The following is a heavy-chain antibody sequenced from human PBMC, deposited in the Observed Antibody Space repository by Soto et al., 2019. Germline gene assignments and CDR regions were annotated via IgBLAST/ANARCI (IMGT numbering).Heavy chain of an antibody. CDR3: AKGYYDSSGYYSGFFDY. CDR1: GFTFSSYG. Sequence: GGSLRLSCAASGFTFSSYGKHWGRQAPGKGLEWAGVISYDGSNKSYADSVKGRFTISRDNSKNTLYLQMNSLRAEDTAVYYCAKGYYDSSGYYSGFFDYWGQGTLVTVSS. V-gene: IGHV3-30*18. CDR2: ISYDGSNK. J-gene: IGHJ4*02. D-gene: IGHD3-22*01.